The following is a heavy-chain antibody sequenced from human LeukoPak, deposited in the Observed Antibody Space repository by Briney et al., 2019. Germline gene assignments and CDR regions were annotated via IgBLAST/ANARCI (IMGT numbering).Heavy chain of an antibody. CDR1: GFTFSSYV. D-gene: IGHD6-6*01. CDR3: ARDGIAARQRLDY. CDR2: ISYDGSNE. J-gene: IGHJ4*02. Sequence: PGGSLRLSCAASGFTFSSYVMHWVRQAPGKGLEWVAIISYDGSNEYYADSVKGRFTISRDNAKNSLYLQMNSLRAEDTAVYYCARDGIAARQRLDYWGQGTLVTVSS. V-gene: IGHV3-30*04.